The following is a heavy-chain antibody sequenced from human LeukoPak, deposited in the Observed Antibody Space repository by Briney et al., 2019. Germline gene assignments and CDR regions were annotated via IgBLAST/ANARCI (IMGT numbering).Heavy chain of an antibody. CDR3: ARDPSNTSGRYLFFDY. J-gene: IGHJ4*02. CDR1: GYTLTELS. CDR2: FDPEDGET. D-gene: IGHD6-19*01. Sequence: ASVKVSCKVSGYTLTELSMHWVRQAPGKGLEWMGGFDPEDGETIYAQKFQGRVTVTTDTSTSTVFMELRNLNTDDTAVYYCARDPSNTSGRYLFFDYWGQGTLVTVSS. V-gene: IGHV1-24*01.